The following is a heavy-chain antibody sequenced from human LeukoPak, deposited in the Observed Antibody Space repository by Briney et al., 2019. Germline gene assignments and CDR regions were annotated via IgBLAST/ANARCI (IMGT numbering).Heavy chain of an antibody. J-gene: IGHJ6*02. CDR2: ISSGTTTI. CDR1: GFTFSSYW. CDR3: ARDPSDV. V-gene: IGHV3-48*02. Sequence: PGGSLRLSCAASGFTFSSYWMNWVRQAPGKGLEWLSSISSGTTTIYYADSVKGRFTISRDNAKNSLYLQMNSLRDEDTAIYYCARDPSDVWGQGTTVTVSS.